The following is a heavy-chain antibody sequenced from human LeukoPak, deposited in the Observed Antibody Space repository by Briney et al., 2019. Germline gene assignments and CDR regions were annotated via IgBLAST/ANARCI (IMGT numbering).Heavy chain of an antibody. J-gene: IGHJ4*02. CDR2: ISSSSSYI. D-gene: IGHD1-26*01. CDR3: ARDRENYFDY. V-gene: IGHV3-21*01. Sequence: GGSLRLSCAASGCTFSSYSMNWVRQAPGKGLEWVSSISSSSSYIYYADSVKGRFTISRDNAKNSLYLQMNSLRAEDTAVYYCARDRENYFDYWGQGTLVTVSS. CDR1: GCTFSSYS.